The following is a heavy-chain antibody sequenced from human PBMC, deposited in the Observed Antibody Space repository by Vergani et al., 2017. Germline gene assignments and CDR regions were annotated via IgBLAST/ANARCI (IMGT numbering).Heavy chain of an antibody. V-gene: IGHV4-59*08. CDR2: IYYSGST. Sequence: QVQLQESGPGLVKPSETLSLTCTVSGGSISSYYWSWIRQPPGKGLEWIGYIYYSGSTYYNPSLKSRVTISVDTSKNQFSLKLSSVTAADTAVYYCARLTGTTEYWGQGTLVTVSS. J-gene: IGHJ4*02. CDR1: GGSISSYY. CDR3: ARLTGTTEY. D-gene: IGHD1-20*01.